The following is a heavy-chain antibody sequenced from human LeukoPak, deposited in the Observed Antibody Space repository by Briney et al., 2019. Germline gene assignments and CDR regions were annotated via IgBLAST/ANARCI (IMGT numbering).Heavy chain of an antibody. Sequence: SETLSLTCTVSGGSISSGDYYWSWIRQPPGKGLEWIGYIYYSGSTYYNPSLKSRVTISVDTSKNQFSLKLSSVTAADTAVYYCARWGHFDTSGYFVVDYWGQGTLVTVSS. J-gene: IGHJ4*02. V-gene: IGHV4-30-4*01. CDR3: ARWGHFDTSGYFVVDY. CDR1: GGSISSGDYY. D-gene: IGHD3-22*01. CDR2: IYYSGST.